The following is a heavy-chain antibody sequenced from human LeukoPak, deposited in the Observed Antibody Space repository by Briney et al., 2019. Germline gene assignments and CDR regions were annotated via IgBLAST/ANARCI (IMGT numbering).Heavy chain of an antibody. CDR2: ISAYNGNT. CDR1: GYTFTSYG. CDR3: ARGSGEVGATYYYYGMDV. Sequence: ASVKVSCKASGYTFTSYGISWVRQAPGQGLEWMGWISAYNGNTNYAQKLQGRVTMTTDTSTSTAYMELRSLRSDDTAVYYCARGSGEVGATYYYYGMDVWGQGTTVTVSS. J-gene: IGHJ6*02. D-gene: IGHD1-26*01. V-gene: IGHV1-18*01.